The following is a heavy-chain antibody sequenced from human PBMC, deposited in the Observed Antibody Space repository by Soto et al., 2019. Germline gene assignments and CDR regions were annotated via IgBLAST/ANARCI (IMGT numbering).Heavy chain of an antibody. Sequence: QVQLVQSGAEVKEPGSSVKVSCKASGGTFNGYSISWVRQAPGQGLEWVGGTIPIFTTANYAQKFQGRLTMTADESTSTAYMELSGLRSDDTAIYYCARVDPSPVRLVGQFYFDHWGQGTLVTVSS. J-gene: IGHJ4*02. V-gene: IGHV1-69*01. CDR3: ARVDPSPVRLVGQFYFDH. CDR2: TIPIFTTA. CDR1: GGTFNGYS. D-gene: IGHD3-16*01.